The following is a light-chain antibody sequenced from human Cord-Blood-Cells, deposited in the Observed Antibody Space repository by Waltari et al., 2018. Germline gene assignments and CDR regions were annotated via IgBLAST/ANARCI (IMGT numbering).Light chain of an antibody. CDR3: CSYAGSYTWV. Sequence: QSALTQPRPVSGSPGQSATISCPGTSSDVGGYTNVSWYQQHPGKAPKLMIYDVSKRPSGVPDRFSGSKSGNTASLTISGLQAEDEADYYCCSYAGSYTWVFGGGTKLTVL. J-gene: IGLJ3*02. V-gene: IGLV2-11*01. CDR2: DVS. CDR1: SSDVGGYTN.